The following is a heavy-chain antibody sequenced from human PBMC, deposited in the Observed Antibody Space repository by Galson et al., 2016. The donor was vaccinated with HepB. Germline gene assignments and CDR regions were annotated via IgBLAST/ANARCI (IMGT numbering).Heavy chain of an antibody. CDR1: GGSINSGGYY. Sequence: TLSLTCTVSGGSINSGGYYWSWIRQDPGKGLEWIGYIYYSGSTYYNPSLKSRVTISVDTSKKQFSLKLSSVTAADTAVYYCARAEEWSSHYYMDVWGKGTTVTVSS. V-gene: IGHV4-31*03. CDR2: IYYSGST. D-gene: IGHD3-3*01. J-gene: IGHJ6*03. CDR3: ARAEEWSSHYYMDV.